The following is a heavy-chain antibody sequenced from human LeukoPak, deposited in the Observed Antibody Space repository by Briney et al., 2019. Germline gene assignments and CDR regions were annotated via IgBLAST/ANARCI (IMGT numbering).Heavy chain of an antibody. D-gene: IGHD3-22*01. Sequence: PGGSLRLSCAASGFTFSNYWMSWVRQPPGKGLEWVAHIKPDGSEKNYVDSVKGRFTLFRDDAKNSVYLQMNSLRVEDTAVYYCARDYSPPHYYDSSGYFDSWGQGTLVTVSP. CDR3: ARDYSPPHYYDSSGYFDS. V-gene: IGHV3-7*01. CDR2: IKPDGSEK. J-gene: IGHJ4*02. CDR1: GFTFSNYW.